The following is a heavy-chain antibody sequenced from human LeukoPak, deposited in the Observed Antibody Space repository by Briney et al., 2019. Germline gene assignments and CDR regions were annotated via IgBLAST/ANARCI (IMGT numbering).Heavy chain of an antibody. V-gene: IGHV3-30*18. CDR2: ISYDGSNK. D-gene: IGHD4-17*01. CDR3: AKDSNGDYLDY. Sequence: GRSLRLSCAASGFTFSSYGMHWVRQAPGKGLEWVAVISYDGSNKYYADSVKGRSTISRDNSKNTLYLQMNSLRAEDTAVYYCAKDSNGDYLDYWGQGTLVTVSS. J-gene: IGHJ4*02. CDR1: GFTFSSYG.